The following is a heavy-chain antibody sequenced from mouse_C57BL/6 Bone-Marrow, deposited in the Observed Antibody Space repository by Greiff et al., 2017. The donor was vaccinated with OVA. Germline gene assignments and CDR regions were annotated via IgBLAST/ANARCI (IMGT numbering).Heavy chain of an antibody. D-gene: IGHD1-1*01. CDR3: ARCYYGSSYWYFDV. CDR2: IYPGDGVT. J-gene: IGHJ1*03. CDR1: GYAFSSSW. V-gene: IGHV1-82*01. Sequence: VQLQQSGPELVKPGASVKISCKASGYAFSSSWMNWVKQRPGKGLEWIGRIYPGDGVTNYNGKFKGKATLTADKSSSTAYMQLSSLTSEDSAVYFCARCYYGSSYWYFDVWGTGTTVTVSS.